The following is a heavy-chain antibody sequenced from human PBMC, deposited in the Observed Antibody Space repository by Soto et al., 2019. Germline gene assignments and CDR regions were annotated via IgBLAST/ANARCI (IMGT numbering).Heavy chain of an antibody. V-gene: IGHV1-2*04. Sequence: ASVKVSCKASGYTFTGYYMHWVRQAPGQGLEWMGWINPNSGGTNYAQKFQGWVTMTRDTSISTAYMELSRLRSDDTAVYYCARGGIAARPVYYSGMDVWGQGTTVTVSS. CDR1: GYTFTGYY. CDR2: INPNSGGT. CDR3: ARGGIAARPVYYSGMDV. D-gene: IGHD6-6*01. J-gene: IGHJ6*02.